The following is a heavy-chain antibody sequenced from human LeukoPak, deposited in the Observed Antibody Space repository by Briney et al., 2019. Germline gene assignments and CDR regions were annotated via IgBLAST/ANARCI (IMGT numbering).Heavy chain of an antibody. Sequence: SETLSLTCAVSGYSISSGYYWGWIRQPPGKGLEWIGSIYHSGSTYYNPSLKSRVTISVDTSKNQFSLKLSSVTAADTAAYYCARAIGDNGFDYWGQGTLVTVSS. CDR1: GYSISSGYY. J-gene: IGHJ4*02. CDR2: IYHSGST. CDR3: ARAIGDNGFDY. D-gene: IGHD2-21*02. V-gene: IGHV4-38-2*01.